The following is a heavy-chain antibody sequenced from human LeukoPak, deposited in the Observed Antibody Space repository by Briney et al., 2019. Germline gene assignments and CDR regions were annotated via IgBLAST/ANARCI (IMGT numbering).Heavy chain of an antibody. D-gene: IGHD1-26*01. CDR3: ARGSGSFSGGFDY. CDR2: IWSDGSNK. Sequence: AGGSLRLSCGASGFIFSNSPMSWVRQTPGKGLEWVAIIWSDGSNKYYADSVKGRFTISRDNSKNTLYLQMNSLRAEDTAVYYCARGSGSFSGGFDYWGQGTLVTVSS. CDR1: GFIFSNSP. J-gene: IGHJ4*02. V-gene: IGHV3-33*08.